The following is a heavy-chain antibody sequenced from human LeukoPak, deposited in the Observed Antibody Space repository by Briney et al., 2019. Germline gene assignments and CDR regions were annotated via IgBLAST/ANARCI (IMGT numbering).Heavy chain of an antibody. D-gene: IGHD3-10*01. CDR2: IYYSGST. V-gene: IGHV4-59*01. Sequence: SETLSLTCTVSGGSISSYYWSWIRQPPGEGLEWIGYIYYSGSTNYNPSLKSRVTISVDTSKNQFSLKLSSVTAADTAVYYCARDLRLGGFGALDYWFDPWGQGTLVTVSS. J-gene: IGHJ5*02. CDR3: ARDLRLGGFGALDYWFDP. CDR1: GGSISSYY.